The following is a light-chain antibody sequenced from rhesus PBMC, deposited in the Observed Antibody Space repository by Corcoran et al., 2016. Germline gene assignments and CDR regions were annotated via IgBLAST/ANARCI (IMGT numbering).Light chain of an antibody. V-gene: IGKV1-38*01. J-gene: IGKJ3*01. CDR3: KQRNSYPFT. CDR1: QGISSY. CDR2: DAS. Sequence: DIQLTQSPSSLSASVGDRVTITCRASQGISSYLAWYQQKSGKAPKLLVYDASNLQSGVPSRFSGSGSGTEFTLNISSLQPEDFTTYYCKQRNSYPFTVGPGTKLDIK.